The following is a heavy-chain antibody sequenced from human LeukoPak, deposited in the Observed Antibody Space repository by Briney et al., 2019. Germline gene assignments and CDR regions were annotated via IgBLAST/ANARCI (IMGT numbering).Heavy chain of an antibody. CDR3: ARDFWPYYYDSSGYYLLRGQIDY. J-gene: IGHJ4*02. D-gene: IGHD3-22*01. Sequence: PGGSLRLSCAASGFTFSSYSMNWVRQAPGKGLEWVSSISSSSSYIYYADSVKGRFTISRDNAKNSLYLQMNSLRAGDTAVHYCARDFWPYYYDSSGYYLLRGQIDYWGQGTLVTVSS. V-gene: IGHV3-21*01. CDR2: ISSSSSYI. CDR1: GFTFSSYS.